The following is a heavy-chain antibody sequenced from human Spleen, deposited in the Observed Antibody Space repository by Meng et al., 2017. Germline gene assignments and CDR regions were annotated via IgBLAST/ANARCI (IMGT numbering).Heavy chain of an antibody. V-gene: IGHV1-2*02. CDR3: AREPLFWSGYSDV. D-gene: IGHD3-3*01. CDR2: INPNSGGT. CDR1: GYTFTGYY. J-gene: IGHJ6*02. Sequence: ASVKVSCKASGYTFTGYYMHWVRQAPGQGLEWMGWINPNSGGTNYAQKFQGRVTMTRDTSISTAYMELSSLRSEDTAVYYCAREPLFWSGYSDVWGQGTTVTVSS.